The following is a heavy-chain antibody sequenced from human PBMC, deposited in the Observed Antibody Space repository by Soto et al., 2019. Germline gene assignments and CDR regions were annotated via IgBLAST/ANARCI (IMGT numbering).Heavy chain of an antibody. J-gene: IGHJ6*02. Sequence: ASVKVSCKASGYTFTSYGISWVRQAPGQGLEWMGWISAYNGNTNYAQKLQGRVTMTTDTSTSTAYMELRSLRSDDTAVYCCARDRGIAAAXPAKRKSGNYYYYGMDVWGQGTTVTVSS. CDR1: GYTFTSYG. CDR3: ARDRGIAAAXPAKRKSGNYYYYGMDV. V-gene: IGHV1-18*01. CDR2: ISAYNGNT. D-gene: IGHD6-13*01.